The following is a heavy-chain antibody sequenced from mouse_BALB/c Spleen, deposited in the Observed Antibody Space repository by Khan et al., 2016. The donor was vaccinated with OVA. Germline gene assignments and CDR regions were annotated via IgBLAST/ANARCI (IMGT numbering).Heavy chain of an antibody. D-gene: IGHD1-1*01. Sequence: EVQLQESGPDLVKPSQSLSLTCTVTGYSITSGYSWHWIRQFPGNKLEWMGYIYYSGKTNYNPSLKSRIPITRDTSKNQFFLQLNSVTTEDTATYYCARSGTTVVAYWYFDVWGAATTVTVSS. CDR3: ARSGTTVVAYWYFDV. V-gene: IGHV3-1*02. J-gene: IGHJ1*01. CDR1: GYSITSGYS. CDR2: IYYSGKT.